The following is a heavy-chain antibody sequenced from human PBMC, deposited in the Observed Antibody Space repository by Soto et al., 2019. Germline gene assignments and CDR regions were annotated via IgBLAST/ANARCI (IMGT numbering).Heavy chain of an antibody. CDR1: GFTFSSYA. CDR2: ISGSGGST. D-gene: IGHD3-9*01. V-gene: IGHV3-23*01. CDR3: AKDPELRYFDWLPNWFDP. J-gene: IGHJ5*02. Sequence: GSLRLSCAASGFTFSSYAMSWVRQAPGKGLEWVSAISGSGGSTYYADSVKGRFTISRDNSKNTLYLQMNSLRAEDTAVYYCAKDPELRYFDWLPNWFDPWGQGTLVTVSS.